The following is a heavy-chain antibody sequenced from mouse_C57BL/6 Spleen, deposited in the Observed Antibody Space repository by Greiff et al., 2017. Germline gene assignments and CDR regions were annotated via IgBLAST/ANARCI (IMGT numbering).Heavy chain of an antibody. J-gene: IGHJ2*01. V-gene: IGHV1-74*01. Sequence: VQLQQPGAELVKPGASVKVSCKASGYTFTSYWMHWVKQRPGQGLEWIGRIHPSDSDTNYNQKFKGKDTLTVDKSSSTAYMQLSSLTSEDSAVYYCAIGTAQVYYFDYWGQGTTLTVSS. CDR2: IHPSDSDT. D-gene: IGHD3-2*02. CDR3: AIGTAQVYYFDY. CDR1: GYTFTSYW.